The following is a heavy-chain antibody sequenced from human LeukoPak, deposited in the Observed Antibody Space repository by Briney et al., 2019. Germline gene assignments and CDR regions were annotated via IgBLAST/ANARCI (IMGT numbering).Heavy chain of an antibody. CDR1: GFTFTTYG. CDR2: ISSGGSP. Sequence: TGGSLRLSCSASGFTFTTYGMNWVRQAPGKGLEWVSYISSGGSPYYADSVKGRFTISRDNSKNTLYLQMNSLRAEDTAVYYCAKEGFGSGEGYWGQGTLVTVSS. D-gene: IGHD3-10*01. J-gene: IGHJ4*02. V-gene: IGHV3-23*01. CDR3: AKEGFGSGEGY.